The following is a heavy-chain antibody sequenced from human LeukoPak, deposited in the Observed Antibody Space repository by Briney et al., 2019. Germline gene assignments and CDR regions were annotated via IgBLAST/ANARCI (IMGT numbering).Heavy chain of an antibody. Sequence: PSETLSLTCTVSGVSISSSNSYWGWLRQPPGKGLEWIGSIYYSGNTYYNASLKSQVSISIDTSKNQFSLRLTSVTAADTAVYYCARQTGSGLFILPGGQGTLVTVSS. D-gene: IGHD3/OR15-3a*01. J-gene: IGHJ4*02. V-gene: IGHV4-39*01. CDR2: IYYSGNT. CDR3: ARQTGSGLFILP. CDR1: GVSISSSNSY.